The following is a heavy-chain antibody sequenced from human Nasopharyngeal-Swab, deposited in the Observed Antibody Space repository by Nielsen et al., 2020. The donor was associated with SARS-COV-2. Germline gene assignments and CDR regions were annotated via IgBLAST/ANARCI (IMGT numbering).Heavy chain of an antibody. CDR3: ARGQYRYSSSWYGGNWFDP. CDR2: INPSGGSA. J-gene: IGHJ5*02. D-gene: IGHD6-13*01. CDR1: GYSFTSYH. Sequence: ASVKVSCKASGYSFTSYHMYWVRQAPGQGLEWMGIINPSGGSATYAQKFQGRVTMTRNTSISTAYMELSSLRSEDTAVYYCARGQYRYSSSWYGGNWFDPWGQGTLVTVSS. V-gene: IGHV1-46*01.